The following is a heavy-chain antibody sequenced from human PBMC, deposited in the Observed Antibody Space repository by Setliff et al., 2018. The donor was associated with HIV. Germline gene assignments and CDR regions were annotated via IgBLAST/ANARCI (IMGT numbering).Heavy chain of an antibody. J-gene: IGHJ4*02. V-gene: IGHV5-51*01. CDR2: IYPGDSDT. Sequence: PWESLKISCQASGYSCTKCWIGWVRQMPGKGLEWMGLIYPGDSDTSYSPSFEGQVTMSADKSISTAYLQWSSLKASDTAMYYCARHGGYTPLDYWGQGTLVTVSS. D-gene: IGHD5-12*01. CDR1: GYSCTKCW. CDR3: ARHGGYTPLDY.